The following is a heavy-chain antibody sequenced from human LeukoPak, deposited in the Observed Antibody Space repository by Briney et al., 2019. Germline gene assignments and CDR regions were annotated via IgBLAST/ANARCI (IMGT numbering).Heavy chain of an antibody. V-gene: IGHV3-33*01. J-gene: IGHJ5*02. D-gene: IGHD6-19*01. CDR2: VWHDGNHK. Sequence: GGSLRLSCAASGFTFSNYAIRWVRQGPVRGLEWVAVVWHDGNHKFYAESVKGRFSISRDNSKNTLYLQMSSLRADDTAVYYCVREGAVAGTVVKNWLDPWGQGALVTVSS. CDR1: GFTFSNYA. CDR3: VREGAVAGTVVKNWLDP.